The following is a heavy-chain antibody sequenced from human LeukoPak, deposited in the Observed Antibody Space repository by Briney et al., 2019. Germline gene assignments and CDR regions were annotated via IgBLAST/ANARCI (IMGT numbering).Heavy chain of an antibody. CDR1: GFTFSSYS. V-gene: IGHV3-21*01. J-gene: IGHJ4*02. CDR3: ARVGYSYGSKDY. CDR2: ISSSSSYI. D-gene: IGHD5-18*01. Sequence: GSLRLSCAASGFTFSSYSMNWVRQAPGKGPEWVSSISSSSSYIYYADSVKGRFTISRDNAKNSLYLQMNSLRAEDTAVYYCARVGYSYGSKDYWGQGTLVTVSS.